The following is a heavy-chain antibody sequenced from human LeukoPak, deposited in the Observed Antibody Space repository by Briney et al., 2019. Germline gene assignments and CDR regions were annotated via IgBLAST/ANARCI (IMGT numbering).Heavy chain of an antibody. Sequence: GASVKVSCKASGYTFTSFGITWVRQAPGQGLEWVGWSSASNGNTKYAQKFQGRVAMTTDTSTSTAYMELSSLRSGDTAVYYCARVNSPYYNILTGYFYWGQGTLVTVSS. CDR1: GYTFTSFG. CDR3: ARVNSPYYNILTGYFY. V-gene: IGHV1-18*01. J-gene: IGHJ4*02. CDR2: SSASNGNT. D-gene: IGHD3-9*01.